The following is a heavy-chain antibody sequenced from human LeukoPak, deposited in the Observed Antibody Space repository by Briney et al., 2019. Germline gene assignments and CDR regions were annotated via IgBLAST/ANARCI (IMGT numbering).Heavy chain of an antibody. CDR1: GFTVSSNY. CDR2: IYSGGST. D-gene: IGHD3-22*01. V-gene: IGHV3-66*01. CDR3: ARDKQDYDSSGYYDY. Sequence: GGSLRLSCAASGFTVSSNYMSWVRQAPGKGLEWVSVIYSGGSTYCADSVKGRFTISRGNSKNTLYLQMNSLRAEDTAVYYCARDKQDYDSSGYYDYWGQGTLVTVSS. J-gene: IGHJ4*02.